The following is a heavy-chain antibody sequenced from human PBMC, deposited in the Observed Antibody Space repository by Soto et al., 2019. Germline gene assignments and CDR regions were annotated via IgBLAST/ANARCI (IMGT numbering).Heavy chain of an antibody. V-gene: IGHV3-30*18. Sequence: QVQLVESGGGVVQPGTSLRLSCAASGFSLSNYGIHWVRQAPGTGLEWVAVISFDGSLKVYRESVKGRFTISRDTSRITLYLQMSGLRAEGPSVYYWAKDGAAATDQLSNWFAPWGPGPRVTVSS. D-gene: IGHD2-15*01. CDR1: GFSLSNYG. CDR3: AKDGAAATDQLSNWFAP. CDR2: ISFDGSLK. J-gene: IGHJ5*02.